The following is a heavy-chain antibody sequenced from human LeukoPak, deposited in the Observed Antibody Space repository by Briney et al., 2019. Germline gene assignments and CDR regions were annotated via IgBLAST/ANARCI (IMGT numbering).Heavy chain of an antibody. V-gene: IGHV1-2*04. CDR2: INPNGGGT. CDR3: ARARIYSSGWYDY. J-gene: IGHJ4*02. D-gene: IGHD6-19*01. Sequence: GASVKVSCKASGYTFTGYYMHWVRQAPGQGLEWMGWINPNGGGTNYAQKFQGWVTMTRDTSISTAYMELSRLRSDDTAVYYCARARIYSSGWYDYWGQGTLVTVSS. CDR1: GYTFTGYY.